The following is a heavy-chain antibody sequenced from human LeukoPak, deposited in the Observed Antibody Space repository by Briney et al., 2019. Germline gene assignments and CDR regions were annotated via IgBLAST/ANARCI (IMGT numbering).Heavy chain of an antibody. D-gene: IGHD2-15*01. CDR1: GYTFTSYG. V-gene: IGHV1-18*01. J-gene: IGHJ4*02. CDR3: ARDLLHGYCSGGSCPIDFDY. Sequence: ASVKVSCKASGYTFTSYGIIWVRQAPGQGLEWMGWISAYNGNTNYAQKLQGRVTMTTDTSTSTAYMELRSLRSDDTAVYYCARDLLHGYCSGGSCPIDFDYWGQGTLVTVSS. CDR2: ISAYNGNT.